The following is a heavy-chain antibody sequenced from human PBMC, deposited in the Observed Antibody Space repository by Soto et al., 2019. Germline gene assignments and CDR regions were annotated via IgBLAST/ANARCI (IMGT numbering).Heavy chain of an antibody. D-gene: IGHD1-1*01. CDR2: INPSGGST. CDR1: GYSFTSHY. Sequence: ASVKVSCEASGYSFTSHYIHWVRQAPGQGLEWLAIINPSGGSTNYAQKLQGRVTMTRDTSKNQFSLKLSSVTAADTAVYYCARGGQLEHNRSFYYYYYTDVWGKGTTVTVSS. CDR3: ARGGQLEHNRSFYYYYYTDV. V-gene: IGHV1-46*04. J-gene: IGHJ6*03.